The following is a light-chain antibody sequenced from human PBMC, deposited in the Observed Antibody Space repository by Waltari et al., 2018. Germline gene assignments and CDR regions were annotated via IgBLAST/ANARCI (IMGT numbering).Light chain of an antibody. J-gene: IGKJ1*01. CDR2: AAS. CDR3: QNHERLPAT. V-gene: IGKV3-20*01. Sequence: LTQSPGTLSVSPGERATISCRASQNIGTYLVWYQQKPGQAPRLLMYAASRRATGIPDRFSGSGSGTDFSLTITRLEPEDFAVYYCQNHERLPATFGQGTKMEIK. CDR1: QNIGTY.